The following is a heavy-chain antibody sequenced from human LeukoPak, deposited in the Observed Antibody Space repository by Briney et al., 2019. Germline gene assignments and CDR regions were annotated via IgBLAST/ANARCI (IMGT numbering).Heavy chain of an antibody. V-gene: IGHV4-39*07. CDR1: GGSISSSSYY. CDR3: ARVKPAAFGFDI. CDR2: IYYSGST. Sequence: PSETLSLTCTVSGGSISSSSYYWGWIRQPPGKGLEWIGSIYYSGSTYYNPSHKSRVTISVDTSKNQFSLKLSSVTAADTAVYYCARVKPAAFGFDIWGQGTTVIVSS. J-gene: IGHJ3*02. D-gene: IGHD2-2*01.